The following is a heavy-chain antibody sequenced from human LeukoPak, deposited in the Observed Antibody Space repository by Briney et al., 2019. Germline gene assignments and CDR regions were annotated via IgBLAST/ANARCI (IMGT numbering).Heavy chain of an antibody. CDR3: ARDTLTGTTVGVDY. J-gene: IGHJ4*02. D-gene: IGHD1-20*01. CDR2: INPNSGGT. Sequence: ASVKVSCKASGYTFTGYYMHWVRQAPRQGLEWMGWINPNSGGTNYAQKFQGRVTMTRDTSISTAYMELSRLRSDDTAVYYCARDTLTGTTVGVDYWGQGTLVTVSS. CDR1: GYTFTGYY. V-gene: IGHV1-2*02.